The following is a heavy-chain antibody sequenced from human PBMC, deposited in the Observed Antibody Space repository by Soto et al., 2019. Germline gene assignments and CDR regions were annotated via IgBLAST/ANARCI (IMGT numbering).Heavy chain of an antibody. CDR2: INNRGGST. CDR1: GFTFSSYA. V-gene: IGHV3-23*01. CDR3: AKDGPYYDSSGYSDAFDI. J-gene: IGHJ3*02. D-gene: IGHD3-22*01. Sequence: GWSLRLSCAASGFTFSSYAMSWVRQAPGKGLEWVSTINNRGGSTNYADSVKGRFTISRDNSENTLYLQMNSLRAEDTALYSCAKDGPYYDSSGYSDAFDIWGQGTMVTVSS.